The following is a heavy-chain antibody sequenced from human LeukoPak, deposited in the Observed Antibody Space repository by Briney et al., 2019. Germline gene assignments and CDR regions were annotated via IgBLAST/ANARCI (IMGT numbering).Heavy chain of an antibody. CDR3: ARLGVGAFNI. Sequence: SETLSLTCTVSGGSISSSSYYWGWIRQPPGKGLEWIGSIYYSGSTYYNPSLKSRVTISVDTSKNQFSLKLSSVTAADTAVYYCARLGVGAFNIWGQGTMVTVSS. V-gene: IGHV4-39*01. CDR1: GGSISSSSYY. D-gene: IGHD2-15*01. J-gene: IGHJ3*02. CDR2: IYYSGST.